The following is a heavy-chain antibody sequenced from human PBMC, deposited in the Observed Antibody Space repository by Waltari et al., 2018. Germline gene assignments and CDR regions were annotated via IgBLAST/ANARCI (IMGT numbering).Heavy chain of an antibody. CDR3: ARGNYYDSSGYYYGYYYYGMDV. V-gene: IGHV1-69*01. Sequence: QVQLVQSGAEVKKPGSSVKVSCKASGGTFSSYAISWVRQAPGQGLEWMGGIIPIFGPPNYAQKFQGRVTITADESTSTAYMELSSLRSEDTAVYYCARGNYYDSSGYYYGYYYYGMDVWGQGTTVTVSS. CDR2: IIPIFGPP. CDR1: GGTFSSYA. D-gene: IGHD3-22*01. J-gene: IGHJ6*02.